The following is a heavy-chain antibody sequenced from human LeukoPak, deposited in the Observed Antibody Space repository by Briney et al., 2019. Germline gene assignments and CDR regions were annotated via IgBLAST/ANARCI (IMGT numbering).Heavy chain of an antibody. CDR2: ISAYNGKT. CDR3: ARVSVVVPAAIDWFDP. J-gene: IGHJ5*02. Sequence: ASVMVSCKASGYTFTNYGISWVRQAPGQGLEWMGWISAYNGKTNYAQKLQGRVTMTTDTSTSTAYMELSSLRSEDTAVYYCARVSVVVPAAIDWFDPWGQGTLVTVSS. CDR1: GYTFTNYG. V-gene: IGHV1-18*01. D-gene: IGHD2-2*02.